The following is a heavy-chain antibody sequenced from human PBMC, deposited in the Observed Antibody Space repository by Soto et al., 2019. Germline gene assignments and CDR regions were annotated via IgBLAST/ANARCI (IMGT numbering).Heavy chain of an antibody. Sequence: QVQLVQSGPELKKPGSSVRVSCRASGGTFNSYTITWVRQSPGQGLEWLGRIIATLDLTNSAQNFQGRVNITADKSTSTAYMELTSLRSEDTAVYYCATEIGDQTAFENWGQGTVVTVSS. CDR3: ATEIGDQTAFEN. D-gene: IGHD2-2*01. CDR2: IIATLDLT. V-gene: IGHV1-69*08. CDR1: GGTFNSYT. J-gene: IGHJ3*02.